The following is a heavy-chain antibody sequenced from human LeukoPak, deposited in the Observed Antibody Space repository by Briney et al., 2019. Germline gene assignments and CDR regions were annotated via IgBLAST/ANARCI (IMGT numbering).Heavy chain of an antibody. CDR1: GGSISSGSYY. V-gene: IGHV4-61*02. CDR3: ARWSLGDY. J-gene: IGHJ4*02. D-gene: IGHD1-26*01. CDR2: IYTSGST. Sequence: PSQTLSLTCTVSGGSISSGSYYWSWIRQPAGKGLEWIGRIYTSGSTNYNPSLKSRVTISVDTSKNQFSLKLSSVTAADTAVYYCARWSLGDYWGQGTLVTVSS.